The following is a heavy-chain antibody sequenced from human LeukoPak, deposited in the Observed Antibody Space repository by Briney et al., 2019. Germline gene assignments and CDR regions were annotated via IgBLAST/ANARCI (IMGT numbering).Heavy chain of an antibody. D-gene: IGHD6-13*01. CDR2: IYYSGKT. Sequence: SETLSLTCTVSGGSISFYSWSRVRQPPGKGLEWIGYIYYSGKTDYNDSLKSRVSISVDTSKNQFSLKLYSVTAADTAVYYCARDATGHNSSWEFDHWGQGTLVTVSS. V-gene: IGHV4-59*01. CDR3: ARDATGHNSSWEFDH. J-gene: IGHJ4*02. CDR1: GGSISFYS.